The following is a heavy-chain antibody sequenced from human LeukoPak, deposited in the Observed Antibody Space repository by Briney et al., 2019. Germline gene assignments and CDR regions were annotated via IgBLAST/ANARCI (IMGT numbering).Heavy chain of an antibody. D-gene: IGHD2-8*01. V-gene: IGHV1-24*01. CDR1: GYTLTELS. J-gene: IGHJ6*03. Sequence: ASVKVSCKVSGYTLTELSMHWVRQAPGKGLEWMGGFDPEDGETIYAQKFQGRVTMTEDTSTDTAYMELSSLRSEDTAVYYCARDRGGTLMVYARGKDYYYMDVWGKGTTVTVSS. CDR3: ARDRGGTLMVYARGKDYYYMDV. CDR2: FDPEDGET.